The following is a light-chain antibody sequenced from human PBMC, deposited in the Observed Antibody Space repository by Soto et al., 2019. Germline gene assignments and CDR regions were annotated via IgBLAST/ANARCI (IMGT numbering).Light chain of an antibody. V-gene: IGKV3D-15*01. CDR2: AAS. J-gene: IGKJ4*01. Sequence: EIVMTQSPATLSVSPGERATLSCRASQSSRGNLAWYQQKPGRAPRLVIYAASIRATGIPARFSGGGSGTEFTLTITSLRSEDFDLYFCQQYSDWPPEPTFGGGTKVEMK. CDR1: QSSRGN. CDR3: QQYSDWPPEPT.